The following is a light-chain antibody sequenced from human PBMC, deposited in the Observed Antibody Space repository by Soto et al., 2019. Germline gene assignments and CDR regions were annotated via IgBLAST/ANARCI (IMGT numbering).Light chain of an antibody. J-gene: IGKJ1*01. CDR1: QSVSSN. CDR3: KQYNNWPPRT. Sequence: EIVMTQSPATLSVSPGERATLSCRASQSVSSNLAWYQQKPGQAPRLLIYGASTRATGIPARFSGSGSGTEFTLTISSLQSEDFAVYSCKQYNNWPPRTFGQGTKVEIK. CDR2: GAS. V-gene: IGKV3-15*01.